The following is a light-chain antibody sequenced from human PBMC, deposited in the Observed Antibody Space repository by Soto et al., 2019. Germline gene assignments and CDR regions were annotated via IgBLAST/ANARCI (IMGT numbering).Light chain of an antibody. CDR3: QQYSSYPLT. J-gene: IGKJ4*01. CDR1: QRISSW. V-gene: IGKV1-5*03. Sequence: DIQMTQSPSTLSASVGDRVTITCRASQRISSWLAWYQQKPGKAPKILIYKASSLESGVPSRFSGSVSGTEFTLTISSLQPDDFATYYCQQYSSYPLTFGGGTKVEIK. CDR2: KAS.